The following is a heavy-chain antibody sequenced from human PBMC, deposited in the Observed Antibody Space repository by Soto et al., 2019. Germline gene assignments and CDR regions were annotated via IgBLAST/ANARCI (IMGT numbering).Heavy chain of an antibody. D-gene: IGHD4-4*01. J-gene: IGHJ4*02. CDR1: GFTFNAYA. CDR3: ARVASDYINSVDH. Sequence: ESGGGLVQPGGSLRLSCAASGFTFNAYATTWVRQAPGKGLEWVSAIGGSGGNRYYAGSVRGRFTISRDNSKDTVDLQMNSLRVEDTAVYYCARVASDYINSVDHWGQGILVSVSS. CDR2: IGGSGGNR. V-gene: IGHV3-23*01.